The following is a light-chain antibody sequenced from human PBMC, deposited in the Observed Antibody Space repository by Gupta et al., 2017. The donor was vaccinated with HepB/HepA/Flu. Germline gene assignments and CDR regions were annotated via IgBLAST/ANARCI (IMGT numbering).Light chain of an antibody. CDR2: DAS. V-gene: IGKV3-11*01. CDR3: QQRCNWPLIT. J-gene: IGKJ4*01. CDR1: QSVSSY. Sequence: EIVLTQSPATLSLSPGERATLSCRASQSVSSYLAWYQQRPGQAPRLLIYDASNRATGITARFSGSGYGTDFTLTISSREPEDFAVYYCQQRCNWPLITFGGGTKVEIK.